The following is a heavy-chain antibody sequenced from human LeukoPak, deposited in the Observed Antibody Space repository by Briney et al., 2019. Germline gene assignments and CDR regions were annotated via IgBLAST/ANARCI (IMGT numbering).Heavy chain of an antibody. CDR2: ISSSSSYI. V-gene: IGHV3-21*01. J-gene: IGHJ4*02. D-gene: IGHD6-13*01. Sequence: PGGSLRLSRAASGFTFSSYSMNWVRQAPGKGLEWVSSISSSSSYIYYADSVKGRFTISRDNAKNSLYLQMNSLRAEDTAVYYCARGGGSSSWNPEYPDYWGQGTLVTVSS. CDR1: GFTFSSYS. CDR3: ARGGGSSSWNPEYPDY.